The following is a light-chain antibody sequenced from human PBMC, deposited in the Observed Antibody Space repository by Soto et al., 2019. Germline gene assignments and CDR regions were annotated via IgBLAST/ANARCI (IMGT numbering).Light chain of an antibody. CDR2: AAS. V-gene: IGKV3-20*01. CDR3: QQYGSSPNT. J-gene: IGKJ2*01. CDR1: QSVGNN. Sequence: EILLTQSPATLSVSPGERATLSCRASQSVGNNFAWYQQKPGQAPRLLIFAASTRATGVPARFSGSGSGTDFTLTISRLEPEDFAVYYCQQYGSSPNTFGQGTKLEIK.